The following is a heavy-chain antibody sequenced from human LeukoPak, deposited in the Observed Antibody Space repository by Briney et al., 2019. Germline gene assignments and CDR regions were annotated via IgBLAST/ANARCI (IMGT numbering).Heavy chain of an antibody. J-gene: IGHJ3*01. CDR3: AREYSSSSGRRAFDF. CDR2: IYYSGST. CDR1: GGSISSYF. Sequence: SETLSLTCTVSGGSISSYFWSWIRQPPGKGLEWIGYIYYSGSTNYNPSLKSRVTMSVDTSKNQFSLKLSSVTAADTAVYYCAREYSSSSGRRAFDFWGQGTMVTVSS. D-gene: IGHD6-6*01. V-gene: IGHV4-59*08.